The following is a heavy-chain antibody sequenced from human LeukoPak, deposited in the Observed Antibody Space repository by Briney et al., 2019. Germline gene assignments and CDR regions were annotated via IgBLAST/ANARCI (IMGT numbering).Heavy chain of an antibody. V-gene: IGHV4-61*02. CDR3: ARGRIAAAGSVWFDP. CDR1: GDSISSSNCY. Sequence: TLSLTCTVSGDSISSSNCYWNWIRQPAGKGLEWIGRIYSSGSTNYNPSLKSRVTMSVDTSKNQFSLKLSSVTAADTAVYYCARGRIAAAGSVWFDPWGQGTLVTISS. CDR2: IYSSGST. J-gene: IGHJ5*02. D-gene: IGHD6-13*01.